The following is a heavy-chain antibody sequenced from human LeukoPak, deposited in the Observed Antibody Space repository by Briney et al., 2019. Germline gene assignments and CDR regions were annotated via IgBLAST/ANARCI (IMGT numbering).Heavy chain of an antibody. D-gene: IGHD4-23*01. CDR2: ISSSSSYI. Sequence: GGSLRLSCAASGFTFSSYSMNWVRQAPGKGLEWVSSISSSSSYIYYADSVKGRFTISRDNSKNTLYLQMNSLRAEDTAVYYCARGLRWVDAFDIWGQGTMVTVSS. V-gene: IGHV3-21*04. CDR1: GFTFSSYS. J-gene: IGHJ3*02. CDR3: ARGLRWVDAFDI.